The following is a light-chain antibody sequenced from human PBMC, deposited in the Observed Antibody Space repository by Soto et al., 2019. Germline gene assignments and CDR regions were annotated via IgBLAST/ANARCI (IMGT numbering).Light chain of an antibody. V-gene: IGKV3-20*01. Sequence: EIVLTQSPGTLSFSPGERATLTCRASQSVSSSYLAWFQQKPGQAPRLLIYGAPSRATGIPDRFSGSGSGTDFSLTSSRLEPEDFAVYYDEQYGNASFTFGAGAKVDIK. J-gene: IGKJ3*01. CDR3: EQYGNASFT. CDR2: GAP. CDR1: QSVSSSY.